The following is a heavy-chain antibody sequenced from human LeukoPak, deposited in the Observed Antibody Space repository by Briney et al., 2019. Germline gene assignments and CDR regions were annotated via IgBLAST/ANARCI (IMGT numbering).Heavy chain of an antibody. CDR3: ARSNWAYYFDY. CDR1: GYSISSGYY. CDR2: IYHSGST. V-gene: IGHV4-38-2*01. D-gene: IGHD7-27*01. J-gene: IGHJ4*02. Sequence: KPSETLSLTCAVSGYSISSGYYWGWIRQPPGKGLEWIGSIYHSGSTYYNPSLKSRVTISVDTSKNQFSLKLSSVTAADTAVYYCARSNWAYYFDYWGQGTLVTVSS.